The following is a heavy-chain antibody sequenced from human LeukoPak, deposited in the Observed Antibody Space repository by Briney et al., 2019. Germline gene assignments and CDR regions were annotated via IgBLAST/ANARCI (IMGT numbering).Heavy chain of an antibody. CDR2: IYSGGST. J-gene: IGHJ6*02. V-gene: IGHV3-66*02. CDR1: GFTVSSNY. CDR3: ARDYGDYPDYYYYYGMDV. Sequence: PGGSLRLSCAASGFTVSSNYMSWVRQAPGKGLEWVSVIYSGGSTCYADSVKGRFTISRDNSKNTLYLQMNSLRAEDTAVYYCARDYGDYPDYYYYYGMDVWGQGTTVTVSS. D-gene: IGHD4-17*01.